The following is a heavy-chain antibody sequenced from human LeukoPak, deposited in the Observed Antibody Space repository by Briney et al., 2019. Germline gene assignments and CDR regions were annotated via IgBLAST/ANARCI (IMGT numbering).Heavy chain of an antibody. Sequence: GGSLRLSCAASGFTFDDYGLSWVRQAPGKGLEWVSGINWNGGSTGYADSVKGRFTISRDNAKNSLYLQMNSLRIKDTAVYYCALRGYSSSWTALDYWGQGTLVTVSS. J-gene: IGHJ4*02. CDR3: ALRGYSSSWTALDY. CDR1: GFTFDDYG. V-gene: IGHV3-20*04. D-gene: IGHD6-13*01. CDR2: INWNGGST.